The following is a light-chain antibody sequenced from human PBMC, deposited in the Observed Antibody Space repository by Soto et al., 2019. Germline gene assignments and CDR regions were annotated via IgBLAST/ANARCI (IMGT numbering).Light chain of an antibody. Sequence: EIVITQFPATLSVSPGERVTLSCSASQSVSLKLAWYQQKVGQAPRLLIYDASSRAAGVTARFSGSGSGTEFTLTISSLQSEDFAVYYCQHYYNWPPETFGPGTKVDIK. CDR3: QHYYNWPPET. CDR2: DAS. J-gene: IGKJ1*01. V-gene: IGKV3-15*01. CDR1: QSVSLK.